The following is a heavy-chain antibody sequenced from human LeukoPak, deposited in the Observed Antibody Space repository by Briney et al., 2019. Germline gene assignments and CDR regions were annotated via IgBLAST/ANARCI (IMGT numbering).Heavy chain of an antibody. D-gene: IGHD3-10*01. V-gene: IGHV4-39*01. J-gene: IGHJ4*02. CDR2: IYYSGTT. Sequence: SETLSLTCTVSGGSISSSGYYWGWIRQPPGKGLEWIGTIYYSGTTYYNPSLKSRVTISVDTSKNQFSLNLSSVTAAGTAVYYCARQKGNFDYWGQGTLVTVPS. CDR1: GGSISSSGYY. CDR3: ARQKGNFDY.